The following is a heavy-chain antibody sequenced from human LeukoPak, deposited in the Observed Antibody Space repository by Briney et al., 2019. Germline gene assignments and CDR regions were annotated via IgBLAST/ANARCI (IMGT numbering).Heavy chain of an antibody. J-gene: IGHJ6*03. D-gene: IGHD3-22*01. V-gene: IGHV1-69*05. CDR1: GGTFSSYA. Sequence: SVKVSCKASGGTFSSYAISWLRQAPGQGLEWMGRIIPIFGTANYAQKFQGRVTITTDESTSTAYMELSSLRSEDTAVYYCAGSGQGDYYDSSGYYYYYMDVWGKGTTVTVSS. CDR2: IIPIFGTA. CDR3: AGSGQGDYYDSSGYYYYYMDV.